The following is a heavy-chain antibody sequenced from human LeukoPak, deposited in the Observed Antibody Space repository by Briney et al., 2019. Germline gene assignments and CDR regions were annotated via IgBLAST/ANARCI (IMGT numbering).Heavy chain of an antibody. D-gene: IGHD3-22*01. CDR2: INHSGST. CDR1: GGSFSGYY. J-gene: IGHJ4*02. V-gene: IGHV4-34*01. CDR3: ARHLSSGYYY. Sequence: SETLSLTCAVYGGSFSGYYWSWIRQPPGKGLEWIGEINHSGSTNYNPSLKSRVTISVDTSKNQFSLKLSSVTAADTAVYYCARHLSSGYYYWGQGTLVTVSS.